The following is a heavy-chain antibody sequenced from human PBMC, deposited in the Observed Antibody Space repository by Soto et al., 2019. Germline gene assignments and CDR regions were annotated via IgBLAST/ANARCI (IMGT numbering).Heavy chain of an antibody. CDR3: AKDRTSTWYYFDY. V-gene: IGHV3-30*18. J-gene: IGHJ4*02. Sequence: QVQLVESGGGVVQPGRSLSLSCAASGFTFSSYGMHWVRQAPGKGLEGVAVISYDGSIKYYGDSVKGRFTISRDNSKNTLYLQMNSLMAEDTAMYYCAKDRTSTWYYFDYWGQGTLVSVSS. CDR1: GFTFSSYG. D-gene: IGHD6-13*01. CDR2: ISYDGSIK.